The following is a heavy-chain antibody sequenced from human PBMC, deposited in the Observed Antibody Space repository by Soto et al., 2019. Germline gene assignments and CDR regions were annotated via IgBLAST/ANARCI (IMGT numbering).Heavy chain of an antibody. J-gene: IGHJ3*02. CDR1: GFTFEDYA. D-gene: IGHD6-6*01. CDR3: AKDSIRRSFSRSSTRARDAFDI. Sequence: PGGSLRLSCAVSGFTFEDYAIHWGRQAPGKGLEWVSGISWDSRSVAYADSVKGRFTISRDNAENSLHLQMNSLRAEDTAVYYCAKDSIRRSFSRSSTRARDAFDIWGQGTMVTVSS. V-gene: IGHV3-9*01. CDR2: ISWDSRSV.